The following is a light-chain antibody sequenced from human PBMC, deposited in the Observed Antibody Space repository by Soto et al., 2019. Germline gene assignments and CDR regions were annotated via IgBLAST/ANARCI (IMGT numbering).Light chain of an antibody. CDR1: SSDVGGYNY. V-gene: IGLV2-14*01. CDR3: SSYTSSSTPYV. Sequence: LTHPAAVSGSPGQSITISCTGTSSDVGGYNYVSWYQQHPGKAPKLMIYDVSNRPSGVSNRFSGSKSGNTASLTISGLQAEDEADYYCSSYTSSSTPYVFGTGTKVTVL. CDR2: DVS. J-gene: IGLJ1*01.